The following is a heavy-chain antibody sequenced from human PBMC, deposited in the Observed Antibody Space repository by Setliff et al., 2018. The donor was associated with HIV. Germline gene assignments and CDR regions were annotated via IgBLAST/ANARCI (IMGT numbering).Heavy chain of an antibody. J-gene: IGHJ4*02. CDR2: VYYRAKTGATT. Sequence: TLSLPCSVSGGSIRSHYWSWIRQAPGKGLQWIGNVYYRAKTGATTDHNPSLRSRISISLDVSKNQLSLRLRSVTAADTAIYYCARDVAPPLAGDVWSGNGLWGQGTQVTVSS. CDR1: GGSIRSHY. D-gene: IGHD3-3*01. CDR3: ARDVAPPLAGDVWSGNGL. V-gene: IGHV4-59*11.